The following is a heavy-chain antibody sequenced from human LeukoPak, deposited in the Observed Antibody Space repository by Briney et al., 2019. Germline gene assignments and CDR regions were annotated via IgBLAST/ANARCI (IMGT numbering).Heavy chain of an antibody. V-gene: IGHV1-2*02. Sequence: ASVKVSCKASGYTFTGYCMHWVRQAPGQGLEWMGWINPNSGGTNYAQKFQGRVTMTRDTSISTAYMELSRLRSDDTAVYYCAEEYYYGSGSYSRWGQGTLVTVSS. CDR1: GYTFTGYC. CDR3: AEEYYYGSGSYSR. J-gene: IGHJ4*02. D-gene: IGHD3-10*01. CDR2: INPNSGGT.